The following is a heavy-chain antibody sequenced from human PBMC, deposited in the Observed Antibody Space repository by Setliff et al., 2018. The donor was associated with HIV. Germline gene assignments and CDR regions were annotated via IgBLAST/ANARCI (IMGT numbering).Heavy chain of an antibody. D-gene: IGHD1-26*01. CDR3: ASGEDSGTYGEPYDS. V-gene: IGHV4-39*01. CDR2: IYYNKST. J-gene: IGHJ4*02. Sequence: SETLSLTCTVSGGSISSSSYYWGWIRQPPGKGLEWIGNIYYNKSTSYNSSLKSRVTISVDTSKKQFSLKLSSVTAADTAVYYCASGEDSGTYGEPYDSWGQGALVTVSS. CDR1: GGSISSSSYY.